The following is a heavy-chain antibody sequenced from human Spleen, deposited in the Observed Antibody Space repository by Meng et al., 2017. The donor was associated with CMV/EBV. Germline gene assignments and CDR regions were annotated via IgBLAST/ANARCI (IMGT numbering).Heavy chain of an antibody. CDR3: ARDPYATGWAG. CDR2: IYHSGGT. J-gene: IGHJ4*02. Sequence: QMQVQESGPGLVKPSGTLSLTCAVFGGSISISTWWSWVRQPPGKGLEWIGEIYHSGGTNYNPSLRGRVTISLDKSKNQFSPTLRSVTAADTAVYYCARDPYATGWAGWGQGTLVTASS. D-gene: IGHD6-19*01. V-gene: IGHV4-4*02. CDR1: GGSISISTW.